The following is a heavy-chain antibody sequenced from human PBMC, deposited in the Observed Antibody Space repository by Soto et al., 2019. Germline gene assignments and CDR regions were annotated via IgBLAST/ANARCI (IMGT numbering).Heavy chain of an antibody. J-gene: IGHJ1*01. V-gene: IGHV1-18*01. CDR2: ISGDNGDT. D-gene: IGHD6-6*01. CDR1: GYTFTNYG. CDR3: VTAPSLGYLQY. Sequence: QVQLVQSGAEVKKPGASVKVSCKASGYTFTNYGTSWVRQAPGQGLEYTGWISGDNGDTHYAQKVQGRVTMTTDTSTNPAYMELSSLRPDDPALYYCVTAPSLGYLQYRGQGTLVTVSS.